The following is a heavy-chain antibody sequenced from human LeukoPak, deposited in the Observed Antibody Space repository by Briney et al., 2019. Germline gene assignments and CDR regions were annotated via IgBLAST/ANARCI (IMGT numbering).Heavy chain of an antibody. V-gene: IGHV1-18*01. CDR1: GYTFTSYG. D-gene: IGHD2-8*01. CDR2: ISAYNGNT. J-gene: IGHJ3*02. CDR3: ARHIVLMVYAIDAFDI. Sequence: ASVKVSCKASGYTFTSYGISWVRQAPGQGLGWMGWISAYNGNTNYAQKLQGRVTMTTDTSTSTAYMELGSLRSDDTAVYYCARHIVLMVYAIDAFDIWGQGTMVTVSS.